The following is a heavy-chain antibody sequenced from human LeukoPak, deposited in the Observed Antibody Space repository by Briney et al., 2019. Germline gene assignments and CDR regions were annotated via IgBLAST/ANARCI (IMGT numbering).Heavy chain of an antibody. D-gene: IGHD3-10*01. V-gene: IGHV1-2*02. CDR2: INPNRVGT. Sequence: GASVKVSCKASGYTLTRYYMHWVRQAPRQGLEWMGWINPNRVGTNYAQKFQGRVTMNRDTSLSTAYMELSRLRSDDTAVYYCARVYYGSGSYVRLYYYYGMDVWGQGTMVTVSS. CDR3: ARVYYGSGSYVRLYYYYGMDV. CDR1: GYTLTRYY. J-gene: IGHJ6*02.